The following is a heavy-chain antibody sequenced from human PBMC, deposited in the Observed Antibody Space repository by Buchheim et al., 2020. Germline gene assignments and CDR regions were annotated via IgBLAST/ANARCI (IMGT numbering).Heavy chain of an antibody. J-gene: IGHJ4*02. D-gene: IGHD2/OR15-2a*01. CDR1: EFTLSSYW. V-gene: IGHV3-7*01. Sequence: EVQLEESGGGLVQPGGSLRLSCVASEFTLSSYWMTWVRQAPGKGLEWVANIKEDGTEVHFVDSVKGRFFISRDNARNSLYLQLNSLRVEDSAMYYCVRFGIVPPIYYFDYWGQGT. CDR3: VRFGIVPPIYYFDY. CDR2: IKEDGTEV.